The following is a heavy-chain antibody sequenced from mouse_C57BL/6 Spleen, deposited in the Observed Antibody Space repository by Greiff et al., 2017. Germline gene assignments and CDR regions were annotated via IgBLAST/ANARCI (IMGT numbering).Heavy chain of an antibody. CDR2: SRNKANDYTT. CDR1: GFTFSDFY. J-gene: IGHJ1*03. V-gene: IGHV7-1*01. Sequence: EVQLVESGGGLVQSGRSLRLSCATSGFTFSDFYMEWVRQAPGKGLEWIAASRNKANDYTTEYSASVKGRFIVSRDTSQSILYLQMNALRAEDTAIYYCARDAGDPSWYFDVWGTGTTVTVSS. CDR3: ARDAGDPSWYFDV.